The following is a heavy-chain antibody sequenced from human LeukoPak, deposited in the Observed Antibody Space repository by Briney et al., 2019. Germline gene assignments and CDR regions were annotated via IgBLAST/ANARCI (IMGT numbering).Heavy chain of an antibody. J-gene: IGHJ6*02. CDR1: GVRFGDYA. V-gene: IGHV3-49*04. Sequence: SLRLSCTGSGVRFGDYAKNWVRQAPGKGLELVSFMRRETCGGTTEYPSSVKGRFSVLGDNSKSIAYLQMNTLKTEDAGHCFCSRGGREFSYYGMGVWGPGTTVSVSS. D-gene: IGHD1-26*01. CDR2: MRRETCGGTT. CDR3: SRGGREFSYYGMGV.